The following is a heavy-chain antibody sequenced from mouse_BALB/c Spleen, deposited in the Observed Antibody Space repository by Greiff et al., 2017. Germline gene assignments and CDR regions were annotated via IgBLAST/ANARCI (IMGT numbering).Heavy chain of an antibody. Sequence: QVQLQQSGAELVRPGASVKLSCTASGYTFTNYWLRWVKQRPGHGLEWIGDIYPGGGYTNYNEKFKGKATLTADTSSSTAYMQLSSLTSEDTAVYCYARADYSNDDVFMDYWGQGTSVTVSA. D-gene: IGHD2-12*01. CDR1: GYTFTNYW. V-gene: IGHV1-63*02. J-gene: IGHJ4*01. CDR3: ARADYSNDDVFMDY. CDR2: IYPGGGYT.